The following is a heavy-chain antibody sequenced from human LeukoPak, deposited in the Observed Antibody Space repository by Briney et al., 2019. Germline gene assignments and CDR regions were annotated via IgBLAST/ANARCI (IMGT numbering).Heavy chain of an antibody. J-gene: IGHJ6*02. D-gene: IGHD2-2*01. CDR3: AKDQRTMTRRMDV. V-gene: IGHV3-30*04. CDR1: GFTFSSYA. CDR2: ITYDGSKS. Sequence: PGGSLRLSCAASGFTFSSYAMHWVRQVPGKGLEWLGVITYDGSKSFYADSVKGRFTISRDNSRNTLYLQMNSLRVEDRAVYFCAKDQRTMTRRMDVWGQGTAVTVSS.